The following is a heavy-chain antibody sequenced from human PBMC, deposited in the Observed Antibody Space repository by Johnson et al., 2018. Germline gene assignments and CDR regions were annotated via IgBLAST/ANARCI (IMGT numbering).Heavy chain of an antibody. V-gene: IGHV1-46*01. CDR2: INPSGGST. Sequence: VQLVESGAEVKKPGASVKVSCKASGYTFTSYYMHWVRQAPGHGLEWMGIINPSGGSTSYAQKFQGRVTMTRNTSISTAYMELSSLRSEDTAVYYCARSGGGDWDAFDIWGQGTMVTVSS. J-gene: IGHJ3*02. D-gene: IGHD2-21*02. CDR3: ARSGGGDWDAFDI. CDR1: GYTFTSYY.